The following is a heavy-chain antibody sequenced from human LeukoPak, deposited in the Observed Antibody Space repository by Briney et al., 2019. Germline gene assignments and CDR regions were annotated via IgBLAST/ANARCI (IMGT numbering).Heavy chain of an antibody. CDR1: GYTFNGHY. V-gene: IGHV1-2*02. J-gene: IGHJ6*03. CDR2: INPNSGGT. CDR3: ARVSTVRGGVYYYYYYMDV. D-gene: IGHD3-10*01. Sequence: ASVKVSCKASGYTFNGHYMHWVRQAPGQGLEWMGWINPNSGGTNYAQKFQGRVTMTRDTSISTAYMELSRLRSDDTAVFYCARVSTVRGGVYYYYYYMDVWGKGTTVTISS.